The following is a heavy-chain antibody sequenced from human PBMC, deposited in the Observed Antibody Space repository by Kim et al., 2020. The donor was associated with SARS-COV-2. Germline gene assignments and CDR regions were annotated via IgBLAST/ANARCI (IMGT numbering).Heavy chain of an antibody. Sequence: LKSRVTISVDTSKNQFSLKLSSVTAADTAVYYCARESRRVAVATHHGMDVWGQGTTVTVSS. CDR3: ARESRRVAVATHHGMDV. J-gene: IGHJ6*02. D-gene: IGHD6-19*01. V-gene: IGHV4-39*07.